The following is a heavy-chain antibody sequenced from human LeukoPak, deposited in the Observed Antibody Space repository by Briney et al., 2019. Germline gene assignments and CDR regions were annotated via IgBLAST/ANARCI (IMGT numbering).Heavy chain of an antibody. Sequence: QPGGSLRLSCAASGFTFSSYAMSWVRQAPGKGLEWVSGISESGGSPYYADSVKGRFTISRDNSKNTLYLQMNSLRAEDTAIYYCAKSDLSNQYTWFAPWGQGTLVTVSS. CDR3: AKSDLSNQYTWFAP. D-gene: IGHD2-8*01. J-gene: IGHJ5*02. CDR1: GFTFSSYA. CDR2: ISESGGSP. V-gene: IGHV3-23*01.